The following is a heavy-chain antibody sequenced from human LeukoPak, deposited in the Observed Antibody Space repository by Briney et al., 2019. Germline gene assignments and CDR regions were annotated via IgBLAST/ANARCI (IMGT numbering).Heavy chain of an antibody. J-gene: IGHJ2*01. D-gene: IGHD4-17*01. Sequence: GGSLRLSCAASGFTFSNYAMSWVRQAPGEGLEWVSSISGTSANLYHADSVKGRFTISRDNSKNTLYVQMNSLRADDTDIYYCAKDRSFYGAPWYFDLWGRGTLVTVSS. CDR2: ISGTSANL. CDR1: GFTFSNYA. V-gene: IGHV3-23*01. CDR3: AKDRSFYGAPWYFDL.